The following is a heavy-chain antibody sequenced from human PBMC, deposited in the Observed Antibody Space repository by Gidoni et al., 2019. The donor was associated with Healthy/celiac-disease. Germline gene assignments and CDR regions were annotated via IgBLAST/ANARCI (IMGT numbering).Heavy chain of an antibody. CDR1: GGSFSGYY. V-gene: IGHV4-34*01. Sequence: QVQLQQWGAGLLKPSETMSLTCAVYGGSFSGYYWSWIRQPPGNGLEWIGEINHSGSTNYNPSLKSRVTISVDTAKNQFSLKLSSVTAADTAVYYCARGDYSKSYYYYYGMDVWGQGTTVTVSS. J-gene: IGHJ6*02. D-gene: IGHD4-4*01. CDR2: INHSGST. CDR3: ARGDYSKSYYYYYGMDV.